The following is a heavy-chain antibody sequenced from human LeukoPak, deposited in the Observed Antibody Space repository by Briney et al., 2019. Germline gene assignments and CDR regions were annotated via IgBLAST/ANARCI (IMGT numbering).Heavy chain of an antibody. CDR2: IIPIFGTA. V-gene: IGHV1-69*13. CDR1: GGTFSSYV. J-gene: IGHJ4*02. CDR3: AREEDRKRSY. Sequence: GAPVKVSCKASGGTFSSYVISWVRQAPGQGLEWMGGIIPIFGTADYAQKFQGRVTITADESTSTAYMELSSLRSEDTAVYHCAREEDRKRSYWGQGTLVTVSS.